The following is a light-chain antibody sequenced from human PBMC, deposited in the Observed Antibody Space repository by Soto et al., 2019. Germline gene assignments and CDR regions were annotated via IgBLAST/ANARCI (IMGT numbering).Light chain of an antibody. J-gene: IGKJ1*01. Sequence: DIQMTQSPSSLSASVGDRVTITCRASQSISSYLNWYQQKPGKAPKLLIYAASSLQSGVPSRFSGSGSGTDFPLTISSLQPEDFATYFCQQSYSTPRTVCPGTKVDNK. CDR2: AAS. CDR3: QQSYSTPRT. CDR1: QSISSY. V-gene: IGKV1-39*01.